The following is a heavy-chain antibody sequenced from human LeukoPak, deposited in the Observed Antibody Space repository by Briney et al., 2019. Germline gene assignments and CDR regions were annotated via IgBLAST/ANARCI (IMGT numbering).Heavy chain of an antibody. CDR1: GFTVSSNY. J-gene: IGHJ4*02. D-gene: IGHD2-2*01. CDR2: IYSGGST. Sequence: GGSLRLSCAASGFTVSSNYMSWVRQAPGKGLEWVSVIYSGGSTYYADSVKGRSTISRDNSKNTLYLQMNSLRAEDTAVYYCARGRDCSSTSCYGDFDYWGQGTLVTVSS. V-gene: IGHV3-66*02. CDR3: ARGRDCSSTSCYGDFDY.